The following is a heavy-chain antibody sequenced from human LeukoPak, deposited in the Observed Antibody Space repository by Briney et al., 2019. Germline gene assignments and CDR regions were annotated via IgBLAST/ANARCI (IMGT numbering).Heavy chain of an antibody. D-gene: IGHD3-22*01. J-gene: IGHJ4*02. CDR1: GFTFSSYS. V-gene: IGHV3-30*03. CDR3: ARAYYDSSGYYVDY. CDR2: ISYDGSNK. Sequence: GGSLRLSCAASGFTFSSYSMNWVRQAPGKGLEWVAVISYDGSNKYYADSVKGRFTISRDNSKDTLYLQMNSLRAEDTAVYYCARAYYDSSGYYVDYWGQGTLVTVSS.